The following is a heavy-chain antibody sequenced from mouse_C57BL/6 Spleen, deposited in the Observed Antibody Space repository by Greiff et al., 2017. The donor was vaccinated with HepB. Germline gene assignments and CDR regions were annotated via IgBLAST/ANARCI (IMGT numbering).Heavy chain of an antibody. CDR2: ISDGGSYT. V-gene: IGHV5-4*01. CDR1: GFTFSSYA. J-gene: IGHJ3*01. Sequence: EVKLVESGGGLVKPGGSLKLSCAASGFTFSSYAMSWVRQTPEKRLEWVATISDGGSYTYYPDNVKGRFTISRDNAKNNLYLQMSHLKSEDTAMYYCAREGLYGGFAYWGQGTLVTVSA. CDR3: AREGLYGGFAY. D-gene: IGHD1-1*01.